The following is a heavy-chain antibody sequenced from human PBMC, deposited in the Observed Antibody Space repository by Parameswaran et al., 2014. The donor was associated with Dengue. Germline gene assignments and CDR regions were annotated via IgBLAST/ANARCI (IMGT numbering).Heavy chain of an antibody. D-gene: IGHD3-10*01. CDR3: ARVSSGYYGSGSYFIPDAFDI. CDR2: INPNSGGT. Sequence: WVRQAPGQGLEWMGWINPNSGGTNYAQKFQGWVTMTRDTSISTAYMELSRLRSDDTAVYYCARVSSGYYGSGSYFIPDAFDIWGQGDNGHRLL. V-gene: IGHV1-2*04. J-gene: IGHJ3*02.